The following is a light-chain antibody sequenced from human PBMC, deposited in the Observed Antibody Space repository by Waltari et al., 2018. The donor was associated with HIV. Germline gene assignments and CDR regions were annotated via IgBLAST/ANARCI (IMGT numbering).Light chain of an antibody. CDR2: EVS. V-gene: IGLV2-8*01. CDR3: TSYAGRDNLV. Sequence: QSALTQPPSASGSPGQSVTISCTGTSSDVGDNDYVSWYQQHPGQAPKVMIYEVSKRPAGVPDRISGSKSGNTASLTVSGLQAEDEADYFCTSYAGRDNLVFGGGTKLTV. CDR1: SSDVGDNDY. J-gene: IGLJ2*01.